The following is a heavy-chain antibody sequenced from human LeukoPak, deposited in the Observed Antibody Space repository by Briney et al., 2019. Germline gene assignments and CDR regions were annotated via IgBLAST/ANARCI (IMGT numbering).Heavy chain of an antibody. CDR2: IYYSGST. CDR3: ARDLYYYDSSGYGWFDP. V-gene: IGHV4-59*01. J-gene: IGHJ5*02. Sequence: SGTLSLTCTVSGGSISSYYWSWIRQPPGKGLEWIGYIYYSGSTNYNPSLKSRVTISVDTSKNQFSLRLSSVTAADTAVYYCARDLYYYDSSGYGWFDPWGQGTLVTVSS. D-gene: IGHD3-22*01. CDR1: GGSISSYY.